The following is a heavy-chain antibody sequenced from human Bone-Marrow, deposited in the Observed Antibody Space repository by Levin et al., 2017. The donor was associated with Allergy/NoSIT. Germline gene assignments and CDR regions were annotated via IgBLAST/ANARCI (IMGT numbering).Heavy chain of an antibody. D-gene: IGHD1-26*01. CDR3: AREGMGWYFDL. J-gene: IGHJ2*01. V-gene: IGHV3-13*01. CDR2: IGTGDDT. CDR1: GFIFRNYD. Sequence: GGSLRLSCATSGFIFRNYDMHWVRQAPGKGLEWVSAIGTGDDTYYPDSVKGRFTISRENAKSSLYLQMNSLRAGDTAVYFCAREGMGWYFDLWGRGTLVTVSS.